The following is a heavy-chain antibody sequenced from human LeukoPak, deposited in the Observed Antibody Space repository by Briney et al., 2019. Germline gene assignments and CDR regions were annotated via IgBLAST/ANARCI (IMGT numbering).Heavy chain of an antibody. CDR1: GGSFSSYA. CDR2: IIPIFGTA. J-gene: IGHJ4*02. Sequence: SVKVSCKASGGSFSSYAISWVRQAPGQGLEWMGGIIPIFGTANYAQKFQGRVTITADESTSTAYMELSSLRSEDTAVYYCASPSHSGSGYTDYWGQGTLVTVSS. V-gene: IGHV1-69*13. D-gene: IGHD3-22*01. CDR3: ASPSHSGSGYTDY.